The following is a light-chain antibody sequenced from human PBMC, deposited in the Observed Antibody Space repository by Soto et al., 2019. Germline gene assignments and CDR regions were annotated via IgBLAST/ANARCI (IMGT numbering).Light chain of an antibody. V-gene: IGLV3-21*02. CDR2: DDS. CDR1: NIGSTS. J-gene: IGLJ1*01. CDR3: QVWDSSSDHLYV. Sequence: SYELTQPPSVSVAPGQTARITCGGNNIGSTSVHWYQQKPGQAPVLVVYDDSDRPSGIPERFSGSNSGNTATLTISRVEAGDEADYYCQVWDSSSDHLYVFGTGTNVTVL.